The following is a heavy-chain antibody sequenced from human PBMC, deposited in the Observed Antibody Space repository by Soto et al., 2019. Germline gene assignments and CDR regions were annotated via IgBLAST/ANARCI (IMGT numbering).Heavy chain of an antibody. CDR3: AKDLGYRVGRDYYYYYGMDV. V-gene: IGHV3-23*01. J-gene: IGHJ6*02. CDR2: ISGSGGST. D-gene: IGHD1-1*01. Sequence: GGSLRLSCAASGFTFSSYAMSWVRQAPGKGLEWVSAISGSGGSTYYADSVKGRFTISRDNSKNTLYLQMNSLRAEDTAVYYCAKDLGYRVGRDYYYYYGMDVWGQGTTVTVSS. CDR1: GFTFSSYA.